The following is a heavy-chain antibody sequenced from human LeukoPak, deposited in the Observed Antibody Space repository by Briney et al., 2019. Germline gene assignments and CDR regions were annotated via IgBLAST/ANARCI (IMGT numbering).Heavy chain of an antibody. Sequence: PSETLSLTCTVSGGSISSGGYYWSWIRQHPGKGLEWIGYIYYSGSTYYNPSLKSRVTISVDTSKNQFSLKLSSVTAADTAVYYCARGEDIVVVPAAFDYWGQGTLVTVSS. CDR2: IYYSGST. J-gene: IGHJ4*02. D-gene: IGHD2-2*01. CDR3: ARGEDIVVVPAAFDY. CDR1: GGSISSGGYY. V-gene: IGHV4-31*03.